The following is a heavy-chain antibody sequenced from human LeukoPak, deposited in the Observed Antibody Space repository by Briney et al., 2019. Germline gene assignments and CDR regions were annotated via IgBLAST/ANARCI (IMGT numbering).Heavy chain of an antibody. CDR3: AKATGYLL. CDR1: GGSISSYY. J-gene: IGHJ4*02. V-gene: IGHV3-23*01. Sequence: ETLSLTCTVSGGSISSYYWSWIRQAPGKGLEWVSTISNSDDSTYYADSVKGRFTISRDNSENTLFLRMNSLRAEDTAVYYCAKATGYLLWGQGTLVIVSS. CDR2: ISNSDDST. D-gene: IGHD1-14*01.